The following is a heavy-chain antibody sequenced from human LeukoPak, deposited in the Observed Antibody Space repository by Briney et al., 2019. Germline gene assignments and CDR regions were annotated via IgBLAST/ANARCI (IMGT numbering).Heavy chain of an antibody. D-gene: IGHD6-13*01. J-gene: IGHJ4*02. CDR1: GFTLSSHA. Sequence: GGSLRLSCAASGFTLSSHAMSWVRQAPGKGLEWISTFSESSGSAHYADSVKGRFTISRDISKNTLYLQMNSLRAEDTAIYYCARDPSRSWWGYFDYWGQGALVTVSS. CDR2: FSESSGSA. V-gene: IGHV3-23*01. CDR3: ARDPSRSWWGYFDY.